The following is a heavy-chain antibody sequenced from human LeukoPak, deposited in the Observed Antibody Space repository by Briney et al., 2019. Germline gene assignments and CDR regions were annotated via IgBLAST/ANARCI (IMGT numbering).Heavy chain of an antibody. CDR1: GGSISSYY. J-gene: IGHJ6*03. D-gene: IGHD2-8*01. CDR3: ARDRAGVRSYYYYMDV. V-gene: IGHV4-4*07. CDR2: IYTSGST. Sequence: PSETLSLTCTVSGGSISSYYWSWIRQPPGKGLEWIGRIYTSGSTNYNPSLKSRVTMSVDTSKNQFSLKLSSVTAADTAVYYCARDRAGVRSYYYYMDVWGKGTTVTVSS.